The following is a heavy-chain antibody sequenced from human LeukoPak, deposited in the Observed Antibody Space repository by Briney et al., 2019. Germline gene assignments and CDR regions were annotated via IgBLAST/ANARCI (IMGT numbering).Heavy chain of an antibody. V-gene: IGHV4-34*01. D-gene: IGHD6-19*01. CDR1: GGSFSGYY. CDR3: ARGRIAVAAGPVWFDP. J-gene: IGHJ5*02. Sequence: SETLSLTCAVYGGSFSGYYWSWIRQPPGKGLEWIGEINHSGSTNYNPSLKSRVTISVDTSKNQFSLKLSSVTAADTAVYYCARGRIAVAAGPVWFDPWDQGTLVTVSS. CDR2: INHSGST.